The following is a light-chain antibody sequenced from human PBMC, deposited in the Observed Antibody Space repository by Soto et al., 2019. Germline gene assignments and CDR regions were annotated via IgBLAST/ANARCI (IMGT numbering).Light chain of an antibody. Sequence: DIQMTQSPSSLSASVGDRVTITCQASQGIGNYLTWSQQKPGKAPKLLIYEASNLETGVPSRFSGSGSGTDFTFTINSLQPEDIATYYCQQYDDLPSTFGGGTKVEIK. CDR2: EAS. J-gene: IGKJ4*01. V-gene: IGKV1-33*01. CDR3: QQYDDLPST. CDR1: QGIGNY.